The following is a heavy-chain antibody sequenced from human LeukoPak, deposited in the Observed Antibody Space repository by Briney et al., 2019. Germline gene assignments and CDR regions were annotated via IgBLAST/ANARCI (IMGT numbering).Heavy chain of an antibody. D-gene: IGHD4/OR15-4a*01. J-gene: IGHJ5*02. CDR1: GASISSGSSY. CDR2: IYTSGST. Sequence: SQTLSLTCTVSGASISSGSSYWGWLRQPAGTGLEWIGRIYTSGSTNYNPSLKSRVTISVDKSKNQFSLKLSSVTAADTAVYYCARGANWFDPWGEGTLVSVSS. V-gene: IGHV4-61*02. CDR3: ARGANWFDP.